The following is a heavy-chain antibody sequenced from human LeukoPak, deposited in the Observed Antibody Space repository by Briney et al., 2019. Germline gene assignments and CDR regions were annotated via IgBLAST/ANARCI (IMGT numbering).Heavy chain of an antibody. CDR2: ISSSTSTI. Sequence: PGGSLRLSCAASGFTFSSYNMNWVRQAPGKGLEWISYISSSTSTIHYADSVKGRFTISRDNAKNSLYLQMNSLRDEDTAVYYCARDYGNHGEYFDYGGQGTLVTVSS. D-gene: IGHD4-11*01. J-gene: IGHJ4*02. CDR3: ARDYGNHGEYFDY. CDR1: GFTFSSYN. V-gene: IGHV3-48*02.